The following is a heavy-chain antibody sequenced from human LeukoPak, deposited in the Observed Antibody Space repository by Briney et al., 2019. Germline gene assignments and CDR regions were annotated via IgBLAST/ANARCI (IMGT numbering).Heavy chain of an antibody. D-gene: IGHD3-10*01. CDR2: IYYSGST. Sequence: SETLSLTCTVSGGSISSSSYYWGWIRQPPGKGLEWIGSIYYSGSTYYNPSLKSRVTISVDTSKNQFSLKLSSVTAADTAVYYCARHRRLSSWFDPWGQGTLVTVSS. V-gene: IGHV4-39*01. CDR1: GGSISSSSYY. CDR3: ARHRRLSSWFDP. J-gene: IGHJ5*02.